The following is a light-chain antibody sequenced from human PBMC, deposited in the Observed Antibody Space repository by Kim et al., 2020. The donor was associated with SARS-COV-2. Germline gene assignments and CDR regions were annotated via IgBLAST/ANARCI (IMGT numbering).Light chain of an antibody. CDR2: DVT. CDR1: RKDVGNYDF. Sequence: QSALTQPRSVSGSPGQSLTIPCTGTRKDVGNYDFVSWYQLRPGKAPRLTIFDVTKRPSGVPDRFSGSKSGNTASLTISGLQPEDEADYYCCSYAGTYTWVFGGGTQLIVL. J-gene: IGLJ3*02. CDR3: CSYAGTYTWV. V-gene: IGLV2-11*01.